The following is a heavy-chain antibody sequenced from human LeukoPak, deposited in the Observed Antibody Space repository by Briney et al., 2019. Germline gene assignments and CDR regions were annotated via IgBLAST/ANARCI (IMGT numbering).Heavy chain of an antibody. CDR1: GFTFSNYG. V-gene: IGHV3-33*01. D-gene: IGHD5-18*01. J-gene: IGHJ4*02. Sequence: PGGSLRLSCAASGFTFSNYGMNWVRQAPGKGLEWVAVIWSDGKNKYYADSVKGRFTISRDDSKNTLYLQMTDLRPDDTATYYCASEDVDTGDFWGQGTLVTVSS. CDR3: ASEDVDTGDF. CDR2: IWSDGKNK.